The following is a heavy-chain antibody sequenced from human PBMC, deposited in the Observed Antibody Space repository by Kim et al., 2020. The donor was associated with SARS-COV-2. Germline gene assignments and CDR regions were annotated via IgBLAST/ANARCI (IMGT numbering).Heavy chain of an antibody. CDR2: VHYSGYS. CDR3: ARSNIPTPTSGNGFDP. CDR1: GVSMSGAFY. D-gene: IGHD2-2*01. V-gene: IGHV4-31*03. Sequence: SETLSLTCNVSGVSMSGAFYWNWIRQHPGKGLEWIGFVHYSGYSTYNPSLMSRVTMSVDRSKNQFSLKLTSVTAADTAVYYCARSNIPTPTSGNGFDPWG. J-gene: IGHJ5*02.